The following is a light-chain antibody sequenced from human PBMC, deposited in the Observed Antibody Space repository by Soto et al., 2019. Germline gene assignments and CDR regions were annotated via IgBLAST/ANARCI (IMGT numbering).Light chain of an antibody. CDR2: AAS. CDR3: LQDSNYPLT. Sequence: AIQMTQSPSSLSASVGDRVTITCRASQGIKNDLGWYQQKPGKAPKLLIYAASNLQSGVPSRFRGSGSDTDFTLTISGLQPDDFATYYCLQDSNYPLTFGGGTKVDIK. CDR1: QGIKND. J-gene: IGKJ4*01. V-gene: IGKV1-6*01.